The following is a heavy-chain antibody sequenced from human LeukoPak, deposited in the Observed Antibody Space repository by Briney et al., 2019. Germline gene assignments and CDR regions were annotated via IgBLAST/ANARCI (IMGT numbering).Heavy chain of an antibody. CDR3: ARGGAAGYTYFDY. Sequence: SETLSLTCAVSGGSISSGGYSWSWIRQPPGKGLEWIGYIYHSGSTYYNPSLKSRVTISVDRSKNQFSLKLSSVTAADTAVHYCARGGAAGYTYFDYWGQGTLVTVSS. J-gene: IGHJ4*02. D-gene: IGHD3-9*01. V-gene: IGHV4-30-2*01. CDR2: IYHSGST. CDR1: GGSISSGGYS.